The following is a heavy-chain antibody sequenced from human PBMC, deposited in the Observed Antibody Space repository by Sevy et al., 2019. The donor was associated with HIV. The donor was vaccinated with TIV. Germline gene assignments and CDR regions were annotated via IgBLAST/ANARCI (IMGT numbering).Heavy chain of an antibody. CDR3: AKDGDMGFGESHFDY. Sequence: QLGGSLRLSCAASGFTFSSYGMHWVRQAPGKGLEWVAVISYDGSNKYYADSVKGRFTISRDNSKNTLYLQMNSLRAEDTAVYYCAKDGDMGFGESHFDYWGQGTLVTVSS. CDR2: ISYDGSNK. CDR1: GFTFSSYG. D-gene: IGHD3-10*01. J-gene: IGHJ4*02. V-gene: IGHV3-30*18.